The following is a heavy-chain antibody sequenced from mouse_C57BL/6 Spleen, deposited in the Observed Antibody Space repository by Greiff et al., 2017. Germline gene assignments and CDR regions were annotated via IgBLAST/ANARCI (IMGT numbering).Heavy chain of an antibody. J-gene: IGHJ3*01. V-gene: IGHV1-64*01. D-gene: IGHD2-5*01. CDR2: IHPNSGST. Sequence: QVKLKQPGAELVKPGASVKLSCKASGYTFTSYWMHWVKQRPGQGLEWIGMIHPNSGSTNYNEKFKSKATLTVDKSSSTAYMQLSSLTSEDSAVYYCAREDSNPAWFAYWGQGTLVTVSA. CDR1: GYTFTSYW. CDR3: AREDSNPAWFAY.